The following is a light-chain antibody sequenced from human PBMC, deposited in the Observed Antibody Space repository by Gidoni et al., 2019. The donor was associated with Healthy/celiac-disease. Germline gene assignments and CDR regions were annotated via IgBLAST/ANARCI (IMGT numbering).Light chain of an antibody. Sequence: QSALTQPASVSGSPGQAITISCTGTSSDVGGYNYVSWYQQHPGKAHKLMIYDFSNRPSGVSNRFSGSKSGNTASLTISGLQAEDEADYYCSSYTSSSTGVFGGGTKLTVL. CDR3: SSYTSSSTGV. CDR2: DFS. V-gene: IGLV2-14*01. CDR1: SSDVGGYNY. J-gene: IGLJ2*01.